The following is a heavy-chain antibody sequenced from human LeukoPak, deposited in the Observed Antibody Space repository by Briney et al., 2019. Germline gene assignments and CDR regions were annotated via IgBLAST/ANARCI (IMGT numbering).Heavy chain of an antibody. Sequence: ASVKVSCKASGYTFTSYDINWVRQATGQGLEWMGWMNPNSCNTGYAQKFQGRVTMTRNTSISTAYMELSSLRSEDTAVYYCARSPSRERKWIQLWSPNFDYWGQGTLVTVSS. CDR1: GYTFTSYD. D-gene: IGHD5-18*01. V-gene: IGHV1-8*01. CDR2: MNPNSCNT. CDR3: ARSPSRERKWIQLWSPNFDY. J-gene: IGHJ4*02.